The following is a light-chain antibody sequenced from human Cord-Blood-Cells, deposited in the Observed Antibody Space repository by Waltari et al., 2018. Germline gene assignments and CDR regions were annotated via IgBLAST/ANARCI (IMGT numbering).Light chain of an antibody. J-gene: IGKJ2*01. Sequence: DIQMTQSPSTLSASVGHTVTITCRASQSISSWLAWYQQKPGKAPKLLIYKASSLESGVPSRFSGSGSGTEFTLTISSLQPDDFATYYCQQYNSYSPTFGQGTKLEIK. V-gene: IGKV1-5*03. CDR1: QSISSW. CDR3: QQYNSYSPT. CDR2: KAS.